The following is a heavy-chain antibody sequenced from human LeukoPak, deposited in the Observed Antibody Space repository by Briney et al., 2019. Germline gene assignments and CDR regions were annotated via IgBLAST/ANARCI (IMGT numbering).Heavy chain of an antibody. CDR1: GGSISSYY. CDR3: ARSRTPYYFDY. V-gene: IGHV4-59*01. D-gene: IGHD2-15*01. Sequence: SETLSLTCTVSGGSISSYYWSWIRQPPGKGLEWIGYIYYSGSTNYNPSLKSRVTISVDTSKNQFSLKLSSVTAADTAVYYCARSRTPYYFDYWGQGTLVTVSS. CDR2: IYYSGST. J-gene: IGHJ4*02.